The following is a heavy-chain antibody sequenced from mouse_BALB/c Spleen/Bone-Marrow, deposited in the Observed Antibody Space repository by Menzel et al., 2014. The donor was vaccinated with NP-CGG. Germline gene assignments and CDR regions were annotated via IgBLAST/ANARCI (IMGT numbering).Heavy chain of an antibody. V-gene: IGHV14-3*02. Sequence: VQLQQPGAELVKPGASVKLSCTASGFNIKDTYMHWVKQRPEQGLEWIGRIDPANGNTKYDPRFQGKATITADASSNTAYLQRSSLTSEDTAVYYCTGRYGWFAYGGQGTLVTVSA. D-gene: IGHD2-14*01. CDR3: TGRYGWFAY. J-gene: IGHJ3*01. CDR1: GFNIKDTY. CDR2: IDPANGNT.